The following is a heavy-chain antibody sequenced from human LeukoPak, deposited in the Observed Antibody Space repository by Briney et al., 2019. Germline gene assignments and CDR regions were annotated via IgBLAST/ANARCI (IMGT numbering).Heavy chain of an antibody. CDR2: ISYSGST. Sequence: SSETLSLTCTVSGGSISSYYWSWIRQPPGKGQEWIGYISYSGSTNYNPSLKSRVTITVDTSKNQFSLKLSSVTAADTAVYYCANYYDSSGFDYWGQGALVTVSS. CDR3: ANYYDSSGFDY. V-gene: IGHV4-59*01. D-gene: IGHD3-22*01. J-gene: IGHJ4*02. CDR1: GGSISSYY.